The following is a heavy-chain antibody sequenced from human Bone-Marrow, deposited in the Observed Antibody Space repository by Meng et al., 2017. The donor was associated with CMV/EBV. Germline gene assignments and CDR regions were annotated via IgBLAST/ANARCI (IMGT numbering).Heavy chain of an antibody. J-gene: IGHJ4*02. CDR3: ARGPQSYYDFWSGYSTVYYFDY. V-gene: IGHV1-8*03. Sequence: ASVKVSCKASGYTFTSDDINWARQATGQGLEWMGWINPNSGNTGYAQKFQGRVTITRNTSISTAYMELSSLRSEDTAVYYCARGPQSYYDFWSGYSTVYYFDYWGQGTLVTVSS. D-gene: IGHD3-3*01. CDR1: GYTFTSDD. CDR2: INPNSGNT.